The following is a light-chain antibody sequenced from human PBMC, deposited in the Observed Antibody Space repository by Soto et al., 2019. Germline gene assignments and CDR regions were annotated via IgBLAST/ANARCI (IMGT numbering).Light chain of an antibody. V-gene: IGKV3-20*01. J-gene: IGKJ2*01. Sequence: PGETATLSCRVAQSVDNRYLAWYQQKPGQAPRLLIYATSRRATGIPDRFSGSGSGTDFTLTISRLEPEDFSVYYCQQYGSSPPMYTFGQGTNLEVK. CDR1: QSVDNRY. CDR2: ATS. CDR3: QQYGSSPPMYT.